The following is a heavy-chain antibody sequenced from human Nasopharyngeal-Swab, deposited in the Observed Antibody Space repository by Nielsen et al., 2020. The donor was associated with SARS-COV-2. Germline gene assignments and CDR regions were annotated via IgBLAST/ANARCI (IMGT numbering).Heavy chain of an antibody. Sequence: GESLKISCAASGFTFSSYEMNWVRQAPGKGLEWVSYISSSGSTIYYADSVKGRFTISRDNAKNSLYLQMNSLRAEDTAVYYCAREVGDILTGYYIGSWFDPWGQGTLVTVSS. CDR3: AREVGDILTGYYIGSWFDP. CDR1: GFTFSSYE. CDR2: ISSSGSTI. J-gene: IGHJ5*02. V-gene: IGHV3-48*03. D-gene: IGHD3-9*01.